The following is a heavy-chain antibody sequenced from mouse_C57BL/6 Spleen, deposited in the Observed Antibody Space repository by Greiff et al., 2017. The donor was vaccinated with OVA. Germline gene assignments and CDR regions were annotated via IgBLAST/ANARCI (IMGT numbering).Heavy chain of an antibody. J-gene: IGHJ3*01. CDR3: ARGNDYDWFAY. D-gene: IGHD2-4*01. CDR1: GYTFTDYY. Sequence: VQLKQSGPELVKPGASVKISCKASGYTFTDYYMNWVKQSHGKSLEWIGDINPNNGGTSYNQKFKGTATLTVDKSSSTAYMELRSLTSEDSAVYYCARGNDYDWFAYWGQGTLVTVSA. V-gene: IGHV1-26*01. CDR2: INPNNGGT.